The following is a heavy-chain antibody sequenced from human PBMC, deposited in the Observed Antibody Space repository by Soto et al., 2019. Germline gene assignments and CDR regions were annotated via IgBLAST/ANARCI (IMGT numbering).Heavy chain of an antibody. Sequence: ASVKVSCKASGGTFSSYAISWVRQAPGQGLEWMGGIIPIFGTANYAQKFQGRVTITADESTSTAYMELSSLRSEDTAVYYCASHYYESGYYYYGMDVWGQGTTVTVSS. J-gene: IGHJ6*02. CDR2: IIPIFGTA. V-gene: IGHV1-69*13. CDR1: GGTFSSYA. D-gene: IGHD3-22*01. CDR3: ASHYYESGYYYYGMDV.